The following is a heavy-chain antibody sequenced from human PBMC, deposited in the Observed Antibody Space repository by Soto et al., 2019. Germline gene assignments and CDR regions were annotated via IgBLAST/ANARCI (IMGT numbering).Heavy chain of an antibody. D-gene: IGHD6-13*01. Sequence: ELQLLESGGGLVQPGGSLRLSCAASGFTFSSDAMTWVRRAPGKGLEWVSAISGSGNTTYYADSVKGRFTISRDSSKNTLYLQMNSLRAEDTAVYFCATDLSSSWYPQYWGQGTLVTVSS. J-gene: IGHJ4*02. V-gene: IGHV3-23*01. CDR1: GFTFSSDA. CDR2: ISGSGNTT. CDR3: ATDLSSSWYPQY.